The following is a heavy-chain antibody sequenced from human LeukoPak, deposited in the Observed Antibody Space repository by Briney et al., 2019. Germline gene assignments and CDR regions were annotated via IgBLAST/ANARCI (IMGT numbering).Heavy chain of an antibody. V-gene: IGHV4-34*01. CDR3: ARRSCRRWLQCMFSHKDAFDI. CDR1: GKSFSGYH. Sequence: PSETLSLTCAVYGKSFSGYHWTWIRQSPGKALEWIGDINHTGDTNYNPSLKSRITISLDTSENHLSLRLNPVTAADTAVYYCARRSCRRWLQCMFSHKDAFDIWGQGTMVTVSS. D-gene: IGHD5-24*01. CDR2: INHTGDT. J-gene: IGHJ3*02.